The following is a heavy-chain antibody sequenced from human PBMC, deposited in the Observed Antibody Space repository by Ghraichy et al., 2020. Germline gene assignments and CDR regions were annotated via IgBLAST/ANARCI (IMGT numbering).Heavy chain of an antibody. J-gene: IGHJ4*02. V-gene: IGHV1-18*01. CDR1: GYIFTSNG. Sequence: ASVKVSCKASGYIFTSNGISWVRQAPGQGLEWMGWISANKGNTNYAQKFQGRVTMTTDTSTSTAYMELRGLRSDDTAVYYCARDKDHALDYWGQGTLVTVSS. CDR3: ARDKDHALDY. D-gene: IGHD1-14*01. CDR2: ISANKGNT.